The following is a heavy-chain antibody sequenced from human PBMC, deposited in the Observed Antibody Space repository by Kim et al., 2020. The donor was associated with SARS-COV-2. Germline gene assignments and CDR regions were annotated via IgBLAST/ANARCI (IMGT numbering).Heavy chain of an antibody. CDR1: GYTFTSYS. V-gene: IGHV1-3*01. CDR2: INPNNGKT. CDR3: ARVYGIAAAIDY. J-gene: IGHJ4*02. Sequence: ASVKVSCKASGYTFTSYSMHWVRQAPGQRREWMGWINPNNGKTKFSQNFQGRVTFTRDTSATTAYMELNSLRSEDTAVYYCARVYGIAAAIDYWGQGTLVTVSS. D-gene: IGHD6-13*01.